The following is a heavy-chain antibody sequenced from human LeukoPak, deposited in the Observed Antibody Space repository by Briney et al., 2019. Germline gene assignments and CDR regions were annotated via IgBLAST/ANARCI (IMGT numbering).Heavy chain of an antibody. J-gene: IGHJ3*02. Sequence: PSETLSLTCTVSGGSISSYYWSWIRQPPGKRLEWIGYIHYSGSTNYNPSLRGRVTISLDMSKNQFSLKLSSVTAADTAVYYCTAFDIWGQGTMVTVSS. CDR3: TAFDI. CDR2: IHYSGST. CDR1: GGSISSYY. V-gene: IGHV4-59*12.